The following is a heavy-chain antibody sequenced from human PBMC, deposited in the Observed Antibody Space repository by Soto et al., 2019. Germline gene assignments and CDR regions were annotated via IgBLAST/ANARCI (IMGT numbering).Heavy chain of an antibody. CDR1: GGSFSGYY. Sequence: PSETLSLTCAVYGGSFSGYYWSWIRQPPGKGLEWIGEINHSGSTNYNPSLRSRVTISVDTSKNQFSLKLSSVTAADTAVYYCARGRLYYYDSSGYLPKYFDYRGQRTLVTVSS. V-gene: IGHV4-34*01. CDR3: ARGRLYYYDSSGYLPKYFDY. D-gene: IGHD3-22*01. CDR2: INHSGST. J-gene: IGHJ4*02.